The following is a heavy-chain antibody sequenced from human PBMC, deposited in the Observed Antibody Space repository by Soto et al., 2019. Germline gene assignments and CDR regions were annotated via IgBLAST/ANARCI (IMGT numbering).Heavy chain of an antibody. CDR1: GDSVSSNSAG. D-gene: IGHD1-26*01. Sequence: SQTLSLTCDISGDSVSSNSAGWNWIRRTPSRGLEWLGRTYYKSKWYYTYAASVKSRITVSPDTSKNQFSLQLTSVTPEDTAVYYCARVSLDDVSGHYYMVVWDKGITVNVSS. V-gene: IGHV6-1*01. J-gene: IGHJ6*03. CDR2: TYYKSKWYY. CDR3: ARVSLDDVSGHYYMVV.